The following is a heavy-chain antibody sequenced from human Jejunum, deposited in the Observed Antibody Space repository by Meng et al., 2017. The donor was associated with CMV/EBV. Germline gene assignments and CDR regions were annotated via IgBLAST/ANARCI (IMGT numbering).Heavy chain of an antibody. CDR2: IYTSGNT. CDR1: GGSINGYY. J-gene: IGHJ4*02. V-gene: IGHV4-4*07. Sequence: HVQLQQSGPALVKPSETLSLTCTVSGGSINGYYCSWIRQPAGKGLEWIGRIYTSGNTNYNPSLKSRVTMSVDTSKNQFSLKLSSVTAADTAVYYCTRDNLSGSYYFDYWGQGTLVTVFS. CDR3: TRDNLSGSYYFDY. D-gene: IGHD1-26*01.